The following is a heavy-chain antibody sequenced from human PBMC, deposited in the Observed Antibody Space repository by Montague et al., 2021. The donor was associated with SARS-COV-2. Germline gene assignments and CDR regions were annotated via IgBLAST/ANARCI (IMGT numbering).Heavy chain of an antibody. CDR2: IYYSGST. D-gene: IGHD2-15*01. CDR3: ARLTAGYCSGGSCCWGNGSDY. J-gene: IGHJ4*02. CDR1: GGSISSGGYY. V-gene: IGHV4-31*03. Sequence: TLSLTCTVSGGSISSGGYYWSWIRQHPGQGLEWIGYIYYSGSTYYNPSLKSRVTISVDTSKNQFSLKLSSVTAADTAVYYCARLTAGYCSGGSCCWGNGSDYWGQGTLVTVSS.